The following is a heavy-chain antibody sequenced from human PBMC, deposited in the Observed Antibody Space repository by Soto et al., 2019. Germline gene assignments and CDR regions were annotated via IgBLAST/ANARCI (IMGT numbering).Heavy chain of an antibody. Sequence: QVQLQESGPGLVKDSETLSLTCSVSGDSITAYYWSWIRQSPGKGLEWIGYIYHAGNTNCNPSLRGRVTMSVDTSRNRFSLKLKSVTAADTAIYYCARLNYYFHHWGQGTLVTVSS. CDR1: GDSITAYY. CDR2: IYHAGNT. D-gene: IGHD1-20*01. J-gene: IGHJ4*02. CDR3: ARLNYYFHH. V-gene: IGHV4-59*08.